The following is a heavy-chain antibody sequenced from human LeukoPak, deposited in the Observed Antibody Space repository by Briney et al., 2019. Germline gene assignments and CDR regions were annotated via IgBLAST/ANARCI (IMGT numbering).Heavy chain of an antibody. CDR3: AKSAGGDDILTGFDY. J-gene: IGHJ4*02. CDR1: GFTFRSNA. Sequence: GGSLRLSCAASGFTFRSNAMSWVRQAPGKGLEWVSVISGSGGSTYYADSVKGRFTISRDNSKNTLYLQMNSLRAEDTAVYYCAKSAGGDDILTGFDYWGQGILVTVSS. CDR2: ISGSGGST. D-gene: IGHD3-9*01. V-gene: IGHV3-23*01.